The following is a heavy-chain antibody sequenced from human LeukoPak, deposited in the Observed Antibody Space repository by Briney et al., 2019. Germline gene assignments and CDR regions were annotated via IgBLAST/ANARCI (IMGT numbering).Heavy chain of an antibody. V-gene: IGHV3-21*01. J-gene: IGHJ1*01. Sequence: GGSLRLSCAASGFTVSSNYMSWVRQAPGKGLEWVSSISSSSSYIYYADSVKGRFTISRDNAKNSLYLQMNSLRAEDTAVYYCARALYSSSWSTYFQHWGQGTLVTVSS. CDR2: ISSSSSYI. CDR1: GFTVSSNY. D-gene: IGHD6-13*01. CDR3: ARALYSSSWSTYFQH.